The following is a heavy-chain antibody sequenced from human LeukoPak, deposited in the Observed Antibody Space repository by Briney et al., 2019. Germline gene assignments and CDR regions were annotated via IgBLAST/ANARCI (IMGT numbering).Heavy chain of an antibody. V-gene: IGHV3-7*03. CDR2: IKEDGTET. Sequence: GGSLRLSCAASGFMFSSNWMSWVRLAPGKGLEWVVNIKEDGTETYYVDSVKGRFTISRDNAKNSLYLQMNSLRVEDTAVYYCAKEGRSLQTYWGQGALVTVSS. J-gene: IGHJ4*02. D-gene: IGHD5-24*01. CDR3: AKEGRSLQTY. CDR1: GFMFSSNW.